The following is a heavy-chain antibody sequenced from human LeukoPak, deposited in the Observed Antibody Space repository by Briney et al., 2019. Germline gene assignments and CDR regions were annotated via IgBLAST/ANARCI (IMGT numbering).Heavy chain of an antibody. Sequence: GGSLRLSCAASGFTFSSYSMNWVRQAPGKGLEWVSSIGSSSSYIYYADSVKGRFTISRDNAKNSLYLQMNSLRAEDTAVYYCARDPPGGQAYYYYGMDVWGQGTTVTVSS. CDR2: IGSSSSYI. J-gene: IGHJ6*02. V-gene: IGHV3-21*01. D-gene: IGHD1-1*01. CDR3: ARDPPGGQAYYYYGMDV. CDR1: GFTFSSYS.